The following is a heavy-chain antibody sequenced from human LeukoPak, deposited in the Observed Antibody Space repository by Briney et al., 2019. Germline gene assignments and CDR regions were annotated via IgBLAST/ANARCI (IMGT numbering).Heavy chain of an antibody. CDR3: ARGRQLWLFFDY. V-gene: IGHV4-39*07. CDR1: GGSISSSSYY. J-gene: IGHJ4*02. Sequence: NASETLSLTCTVSGGSISSSSYYWGWIRQPPGKGLEWIGEINHSGSTNYNPSLKSRVTISVDTSKNQFSLKLSSVTAADTAVYYCARGRQLWLFFDYWGQGTLVTVSS. D-gene: IGHD5-18*01. CDR2: INHSGST.